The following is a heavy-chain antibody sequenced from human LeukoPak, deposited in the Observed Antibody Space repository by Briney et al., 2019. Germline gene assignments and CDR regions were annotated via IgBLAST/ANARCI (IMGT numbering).Heavy chain of an antibody. V-gene: IGHV3-30*18. Sequence: GGSLRLSCAASGFTFSSYGMHWVRQAPGKGLEWVAVISYDGSNKYYADSVKGRFTISRDNSKNTLFLRMNSLRAEDTAVYYCAKDGQEIGSPDYFDYWGQGTLVTVSS. D-gene: IGHD2/OR15-2a*01. CDR1: GFTFSSYG. CDR2: ISYDGSNK. CDR3: AKDGQEIGSPDYFDY. J-gene: IGHJ4*02.